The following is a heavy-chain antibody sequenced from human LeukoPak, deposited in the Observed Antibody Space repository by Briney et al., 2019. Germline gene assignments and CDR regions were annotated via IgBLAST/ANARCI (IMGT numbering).Heavy chain of an antibody. CDR2: IFHSGST. D-gene: IGHD6-19*01. Sequence: SETLSLTCAVSSGSIFNSNWWSWVRQPPGKGLEWIGQIFHSGSTSYSPSLKSRVTISVDKSKNQFSLKLTSVTAADTAVYYCARPYSSGWYGYWGQGTLVTVSS. V-gene: IGHV4-4*02. J-gene: IGHJ4*02. CDR3: ARPYSSGWYGY. CDR1: SGSIFNSNW.